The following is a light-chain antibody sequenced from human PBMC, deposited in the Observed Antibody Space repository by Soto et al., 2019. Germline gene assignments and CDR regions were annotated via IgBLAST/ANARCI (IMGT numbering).Light chain of an antibody. CDR3: QQYGSSSFT. CDR1: QSVASSY. CDR2: GAS. J-gene: IGKJ2*01. V-gene: IGKV3-20*01. Sequence: EIVLTQSPGTLSLSPGEGATLSCRASQSVASSYFAWYQQKPGQAPRLIIYGASNRATGTPDRFSGGGSGTDFTLTISRLEPEDFAVYYCQQYGSSSFTFGQGTKLEIK.